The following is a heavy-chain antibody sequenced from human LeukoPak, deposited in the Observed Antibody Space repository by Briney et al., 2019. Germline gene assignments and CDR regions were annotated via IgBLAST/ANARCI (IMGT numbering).Heavy chain of an antibody. D-gene: IGHD3-9*01. CDR2: IYISGST. CDR3: ARAPLLTGYFDFDY. Sequence: SETLSLTCTVSGVSISSGSYYWSWIRQPAGEGLECIGRIYISGSTNYNPSLKSRVTMSVDTSKNQFSLKLSSVTAADTAVYYCARAPLLTGYFDFDYWGQGTLVTVSS. J-gene: IGHJ4*02. V-gene: IGHV4-61*02. CDR1: GVSISSGSYY.